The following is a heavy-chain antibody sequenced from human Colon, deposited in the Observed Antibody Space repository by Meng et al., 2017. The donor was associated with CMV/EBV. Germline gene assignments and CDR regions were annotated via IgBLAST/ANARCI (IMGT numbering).Heavy chain of an antibody. J-gene: IGHJ2*01. CDR2: IWYDGSNK. D-gene: IGHD1-14*01. CDR1: GFAFSGYG. V-gene: IGHV3-33*01. Sequence: SGFAFSGYGFLWVRQPPGKGLEWVAVIWYDGSNKYYAASVKGRFIISRDNSKNTVYLQMNSLRAEDTAVYYCASPSSSPGPFDLWGRGTLVTVSS. CDR3: ASPSSSPGPFDL.